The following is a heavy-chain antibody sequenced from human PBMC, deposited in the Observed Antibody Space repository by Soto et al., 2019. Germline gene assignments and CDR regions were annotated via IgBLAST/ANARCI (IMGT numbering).Heavy chain of an antibody. V-gene: IGHV3-74*01. D-gene: IGHD1-26*01. CDR2: INSDGSDT. CDR3: ASLSGSSDY. CDR1: GFTFSSYW. J-gene: IGHJ4*02. Sequence: PGGSLRLSCAVSGFTFSSYWMHWARQAPGKGLVWVSRINSDGSDTSYADSVKGRFTISRDNAKNTLYLQMNSLRADDTAVYFCASLSGSSDYWGQGTLVTVSS.